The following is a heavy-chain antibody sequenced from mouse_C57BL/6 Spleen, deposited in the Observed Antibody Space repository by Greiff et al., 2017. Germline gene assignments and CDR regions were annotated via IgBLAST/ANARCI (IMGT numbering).Heavy chain of an antibody. CDR3: ARYTSSWYCDY. CDR2: IRNKANGYTT. D-gene: IGHD1-1*01. CDR1: GFTFTDYY. J-gene: IGHJ2*01. Sequence: EVNVVESGGGLVQPGGSLSLSCAASGFTFTDYYMSWVRQPPGKALEWLGFIRNKANGYTTEYSASVKGRFTISRDNSQSILYLQMNALRAEDSATYYCARYTSSWYCDYWGQGTTLTVSS. V-gene: IGHV7-3*01.